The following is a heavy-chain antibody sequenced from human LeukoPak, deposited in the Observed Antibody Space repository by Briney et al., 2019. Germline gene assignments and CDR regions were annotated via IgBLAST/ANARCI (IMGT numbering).Heavy chain of an antibody. CDR2: ISAYNGDT. J-gene: IGHJ5*02. D-gene: IGHD6-13*01. V-gene: IGHV1-18*01. CDR1: GYTFTSYG. CDR3: ARDRGQQLSRWFDP. Sequence: ASVKVSCKASGYTFTSYGISWVRQAPGQGLEWMGWISAYNGDTNYAQKLQGRVTMTTDTSTSTAYMELRSLRSDDTAGYYCARDRGQQLSRWFDPWGQGTLITVSS.